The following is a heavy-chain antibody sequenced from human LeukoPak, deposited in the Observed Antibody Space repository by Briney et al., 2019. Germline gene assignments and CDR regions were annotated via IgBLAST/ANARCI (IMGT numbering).Heavy chain of an antibody. CDR3: ARDCWDYGSGSYCGVDY. V-gene: IGHV1-18*01. D-gene: IGHD3-10*01. Sequence: ASVKVSCKASGYTFTSYGISWVRQAPGQGLEWMGWISAYNGNTNYAQKLQGRVTMTTDTSTSTAYMELRSLRSDDTAVYYCARDCWDYGSGSYCGVDYWGQGTLVTVSS. CDR2: ISAYNGNT. J-gene: IGHJ4*02. CDR1: GYTFTSYG.